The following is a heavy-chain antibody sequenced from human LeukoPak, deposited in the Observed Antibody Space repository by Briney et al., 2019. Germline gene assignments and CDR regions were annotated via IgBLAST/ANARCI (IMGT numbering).Heavy chain of an antibody. D-gene: IGHD5-18*01. J-gene: IGHJ4*02. V-gene: IGHV3-30*04. CDR3: ARVRARIQLWIPVDS. CDR2: ISYDGSNK. CDR1: GFTFSTYA. Sequence: GGSLRLSCAASGFTFSTYAMHWVLQAPGKGLEWVAVISYDGSNKYYADSVKGRFTVSRDNSKNTLYLQMNSLRPEDTAVYYCARVRARIQLWIPVDSWGQGTLVTVSS.